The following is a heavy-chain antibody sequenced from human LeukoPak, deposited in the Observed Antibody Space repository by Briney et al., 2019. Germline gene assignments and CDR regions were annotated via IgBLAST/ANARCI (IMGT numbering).Heavy chain of an antibody. CDR3: AKVVVVVTAPGSNAFDI. CDR1: GFTFSSYA. D-gene: IGHD2-21*02. V-gene: IGHV3-23*01. CDR2: ISGSGGST. J-gene: IGHJ3*02. Sequence: GGSLRLSCAASGFTFSSYAMSWVRQAPGKGLEWVSAISGSGGSTYYADSVKGRFTISRENSKNTLYLQMNSLRAEDTAVYYCAKVVVVVTAPGSNAFDIWGQGTMVTVSS.